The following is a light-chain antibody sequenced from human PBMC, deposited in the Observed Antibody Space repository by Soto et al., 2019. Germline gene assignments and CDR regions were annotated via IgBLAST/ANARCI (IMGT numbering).Light chain of an antibody. J-gene: IGLJ2*01. V-gene: IGLV2-14*03. CDR1: SSYVGAYNH. CDR2: DVT. Sequence: QSALTQPASVSGAPGQSITISCTGTSSYVGAYNHVSWYQQHPGKAPKVMIYDVTNRPSGVSNRFSGSRSGNTASLTISGLQAEDEADYYCSSHASGSTLIFGGGTKLTVL. CDR3: SSHASGSTLI.